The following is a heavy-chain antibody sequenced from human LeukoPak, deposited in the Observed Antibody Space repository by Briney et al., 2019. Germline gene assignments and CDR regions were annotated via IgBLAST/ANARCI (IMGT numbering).Heavy chain of an antibody. D-gene: IGHD5-24*01. V-gene: IGHV4-34*01. J-gene: IGHJ4*02. CDR1: GGSFSGYY. CDR3: ARARRWLQLRRTLDY. CDR2: INHSGST. Sequence: SETLSLTCAVYGGSFSGYYWNWIRQPPGKGLEWIGEINHSGSTNYNPSLKSRVTISVDTSKNQFSLKLSSVTAADTAVYYCARARRWLQLRRTLDYWGQGTLVTVSS.